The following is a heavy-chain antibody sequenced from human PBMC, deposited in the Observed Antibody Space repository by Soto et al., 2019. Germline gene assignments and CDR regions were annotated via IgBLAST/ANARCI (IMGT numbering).Heavy chain of an antibody. CDR1: GFTFSSYT. V-gene: IGHV3-23*01. CDR2: ISGSGSST. CDR3: AKDWGIDY. Sequence: EVQLLESGGGLVEPGGSRRLSYAASGFTFSSYTMSWVRQAPGKGLELVSTISGSGSSTYSRDSVKGRFTISRDNSKNTLALQMNSLRVEDKAIYYCAKDWGIDYLRQGTLVIVSS. D-gene: IGHD3-16*01. J-gene: IGHJ4*02.